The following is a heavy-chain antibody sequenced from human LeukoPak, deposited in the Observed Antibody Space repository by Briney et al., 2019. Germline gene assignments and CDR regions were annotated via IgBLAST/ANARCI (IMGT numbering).Heavy chain of an antibody. CDR2: IYHSGST. D-gene: IGHD3-10*01. Sequence: SGTLSLTCAVSGGSISSSNWWSWVRQPPGKGLEWIGEIYHSGSTNYNPSLKSRVTISVDTSKNQFSLKLTSVTAADTAVYYCVRDYPYGSVDYWGQGTLVTVSS. CDR3: VRDYPYGSVDY. J-gene: IGHJ4*02. CDR1: GGSISSSNW. V-gene: IGHV4-4*02.